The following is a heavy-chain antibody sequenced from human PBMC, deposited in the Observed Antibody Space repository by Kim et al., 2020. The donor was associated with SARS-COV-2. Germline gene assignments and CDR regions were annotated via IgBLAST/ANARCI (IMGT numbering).Heavy chain of an antibody. CDR2: GTT. J-gene: IGHJ4*02. CDR3: TRGELYPAL. V-gene: IGHV3-49*02. D-gene: IGHD3-10*01. Sequence: GTTEDAASVKGRFTNSRDESKSITYLQMNSLKTEDTAVYYCTRGELYPALWGQGTLVTVSS.